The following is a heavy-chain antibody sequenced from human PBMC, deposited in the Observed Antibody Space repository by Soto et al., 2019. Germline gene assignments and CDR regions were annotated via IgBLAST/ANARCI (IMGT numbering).Heavy chain of an antibody. CDR1: GYTFTSYY. D-gene: IGHD3-10*01. Sequence: QVQLVQSGAEVKKPGASVTVSCTASGYTFTSYYMHWVRQAPGQGLEWMGIINPSGGGTGYAQKFQGRITMTRDTSTSTVYMELSSLTSEDTAVYYCARVGSYGSGSYPRFDPWGQGTLVTVSS. CDR2: INPSGGGT. CDR3: ARVGSYGSGSYPRFDP. J-gene: IGHJ5*02. V-gene: IGHV1-46*01.